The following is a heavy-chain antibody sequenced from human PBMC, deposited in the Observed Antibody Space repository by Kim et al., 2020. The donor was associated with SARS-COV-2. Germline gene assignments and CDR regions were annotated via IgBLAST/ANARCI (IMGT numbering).Heavy chain of an antibody. V-gene: IGHV4-34*01. D-gene: IGHD2-2*02. Sequence: SETLSLTCAVYGGSFSGYYWSWIRQPPGKGLEWIGEINHSGSTNYNPSIKSRVTISVDTSKNQFSLKLSSVTAADTAVYYCANGWGVVPAAIRRGYYYGMDVWGQGTTVTVSS. CDR2: INHSGST. J-gene: IGHJ6*02. CDR1: GGSFSGYY. CDR3: ANGWGVVPAAIRRGYYYGMDV.